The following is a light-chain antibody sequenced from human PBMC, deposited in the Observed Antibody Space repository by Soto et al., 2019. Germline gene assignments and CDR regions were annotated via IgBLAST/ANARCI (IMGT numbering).Light chain of an antibody. V-gene: IGKV3-15*01. CDR3: QQYNNWPLT. Sequence: EVVMRQSPDTLSVSPGDGATLSCRASQNVDSDLAWYQQKPGQAPRLVIYDTSTRATDIPVRFTGGGSGTEFTLTISSLMSEDFAVYHCQQYNNWPLTFGGGTKVEIK. J-gene: IGKJ4*01. CDR2: DTS. CDR1: QNVDSD.